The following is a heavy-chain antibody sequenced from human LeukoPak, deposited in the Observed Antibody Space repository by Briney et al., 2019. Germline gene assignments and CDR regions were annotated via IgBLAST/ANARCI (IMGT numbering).Heavy chain of an antibody. CDR2: IYTSGST. D-gene: IGHD6-13*01. CDR1: GGSISSYY. V-gene: IGHV4-4*07. J-gene: IGHJ4*02. Sequence: GSLRLSCTVSGGSISSYYWSWIRQPAGKGLEWIGRIYTSGSTNYNPSLKSRVTMSVDTSKNQFSLKLSSVTAADTAVYYCARGIAALGTLSFDYWGQGTLVTVSP. CDR3: ARGIAALGTLSFDY.